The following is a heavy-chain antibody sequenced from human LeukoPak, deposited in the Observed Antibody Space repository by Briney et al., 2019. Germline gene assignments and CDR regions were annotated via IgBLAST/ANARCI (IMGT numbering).Heavy chain of an antibody. V-gene: IGHV1-46*01. CDR2: INPSGGST. CDR1: GYTFTSYD. Sequence: ASVKVSCKASGYTFTSYDINWVRQATGQGLEWMGIINPSGGSTSYAQKFQGRVTMTRDTSTSTVYMELSSLRAEDTAVYCCAKYQEASSRRFDYWGQGTLVTVSS. J-gene: IGHJ4*02. D-gene: IGHD6-6*01. CDR3: AKYQEASSRRFDY.